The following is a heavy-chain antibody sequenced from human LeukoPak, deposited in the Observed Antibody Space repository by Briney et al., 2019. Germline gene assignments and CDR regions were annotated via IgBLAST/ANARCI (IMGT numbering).Heavy chain of an antibody. CDR1: GFTFSSYS. CDR3: AREADILTGYYDY. Sequence: GGSLRLSYAASGFTFSSYSMNWVRQAPGKGLEWVSSISSSSSYIYYADSVKGRFTISRDNAKNSLYLQMNSLRAEDTAVYYCAREADILTGYYDYWGQGTLVTVSS. D-gene: IGHD3-9*01. CDR2: ISSSSSYI. J-gene: IGHJ4*02. V-gene: IGHV3-21*01.